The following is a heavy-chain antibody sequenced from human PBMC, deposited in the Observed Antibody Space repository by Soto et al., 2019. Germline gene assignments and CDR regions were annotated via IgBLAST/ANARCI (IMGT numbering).Heavy chain of an antibody. Sequence: SQTLSLTCAISGDSVSSNNAAWSWIRQSPSRGLEWLGRTYYRSEWYYDYAVSVKSRITINPDTSKNQFSLQLNSVTPEDTAVYYCARDSSSEYYSWFDPWGQGTLVTVSS. CDR1: GDSVSSNNAA. J-gene: IGHJ5*02. CDR3: ARDSSSEYYSWFDP. CDR2: TYYRSEWYY. D-gene: IGHD6-6*01. V-gene: IGHV6-1*01.